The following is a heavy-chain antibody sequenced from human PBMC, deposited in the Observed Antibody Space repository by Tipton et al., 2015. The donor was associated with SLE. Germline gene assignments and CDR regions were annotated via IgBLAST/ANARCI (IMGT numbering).Heavy chain of an antibody. D-gene: IGHD2-15*01. CDR3: ARVATSGAVGWYFDL. CDR1: GGSISNYY. CDR2: IYYSGSS. Sequence: TLSLTCTVSGGSISNYYWSWIRQPPGKGLYWIGYIYYSGSSNYNPSLKSRVTISVDTSKNQFSLKLSSVTAADTALCYCARVATSGAVGWYFDLCGRGTLVTVSS. J-gene: IGHJ2*01. V-gene: IGHV4-59*01.